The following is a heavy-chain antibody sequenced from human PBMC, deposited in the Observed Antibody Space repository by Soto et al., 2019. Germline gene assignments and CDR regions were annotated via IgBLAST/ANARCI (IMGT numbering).Heavy chain of an antibody. D-gene: IGHD6-13*01. CDR3: ARDRGEYTSSWFWYFSH. V-gene: IGHV4-4*07. Sequence: SETLSLTCSVSGASISSFNWNWVRQPAGKGPEWVGRLNIAGTINYNPSLKSRITMSMDTSKNQISLHLRSVTAADTAIYYCARDRGEYTSSWFWYFSHWGHGTLVTV. CDR2: LNIAGTI. J-gene: IGHJ2*01. CDR1: GASISSFN.